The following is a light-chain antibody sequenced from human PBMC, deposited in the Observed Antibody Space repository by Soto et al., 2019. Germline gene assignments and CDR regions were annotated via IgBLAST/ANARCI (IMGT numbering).Light chain of an antibody. V-gene: IGKV1-5*03. CDR1: QNIGGW. CDR3: QQYDSFPYT. CDR2: ASS. J-gene: IGKJ2*01. Sequence: DIQMTQSPSTLSASVGDRVTITCRASQNIGGWLAWFQQKPGRAPQLLVFASSVLETEVPSRFSGGGSRTEYTLTISSLQPDDFATYFCQQYDSFPYTFGQGTKLEIK.